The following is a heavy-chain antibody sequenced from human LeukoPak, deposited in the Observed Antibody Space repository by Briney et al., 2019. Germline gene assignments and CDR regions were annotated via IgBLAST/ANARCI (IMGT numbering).Heavy chain of an antibody. V-gene: IGHV4-61*02. J-gene: IGHJ4*02. CDR2: VYFSGST. CDR3: ARKTGYGSGNYYNYYFDY. Sequence: SETLSLTCTVSGASLKSINSYWTWIRQPAGKGLEWIGRVYFSGSTTYNPSLKGRVTISVDTSRNQFSLHLSSVTAADTAVYYCARKTGYGSGNYYNYYFDYWGQGSLVTVSS. CDR1: GASLKSINSY. D-gene: IGHD3-10*01.